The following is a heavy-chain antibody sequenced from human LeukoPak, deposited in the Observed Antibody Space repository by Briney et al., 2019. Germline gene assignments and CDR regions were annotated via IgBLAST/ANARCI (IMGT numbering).Heavy chain of an antibody. CDR3: ARWRTSGRGFDY. CDR2: IYYSGST. CDR1: GYSISSGYY. Sequence: SETLSLTCTVSGYSISSGYYWGWIRQPPGKGLEWIGSIYYSGSTYYNPSLKSRVTISVDTSKNQFSLKLSSVTAADTAVYYCARWRTSGRGFDYWGQGTLVTVSS. J-gene: IGHJ4*02. D-gene: IGHD1-26*01. V-gene: IGHV4-38-2*02.